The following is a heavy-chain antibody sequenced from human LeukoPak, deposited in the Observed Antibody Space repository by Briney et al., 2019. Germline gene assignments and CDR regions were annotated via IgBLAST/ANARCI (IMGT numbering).Heavy chain of an antibody. CDR2: RSYGGSRI. CDR3: ARDRYGAYSRSSSWFDP. Sequence: GRSLRLSCEGSGFSFNHYAMHWVRQAPGKGLEWVAVRSYGGSRIDYAESVKGRFTISRDNSENTMHLFMESLKIEDTAVYYCARDRYGAYSRSSSWFDPWGQGTLVTVSP. J-gene: IGHJ5*02. CDR1: GFSFNHYA. V-gene: IGHV3-30*04. D-gene: IGHD6-6*01.